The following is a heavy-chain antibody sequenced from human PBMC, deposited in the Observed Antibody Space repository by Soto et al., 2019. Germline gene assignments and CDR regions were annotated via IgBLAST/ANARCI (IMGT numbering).Heavy chain of an antibody. CDR1: GFTFSSYG. J-gene: IGHJ3*02. CDR3: ARDGSMVRGVIRAFDI. CDR2: IWYDGSNK. V-gene: IGHV3-33*01. D-gene: IGHD3-10*01. Sequence: QVQLVESGGGVVQPGRSLRLSCAASGFTFSSYGMHWVRQAPGKGLEWVAVIWYDGSNKYYADTVKGRFTISRDNSKNTLYLQMNSLRAEDTAVYYCARDGSMVRGVIRAFDIWGQGTMVTVSS.